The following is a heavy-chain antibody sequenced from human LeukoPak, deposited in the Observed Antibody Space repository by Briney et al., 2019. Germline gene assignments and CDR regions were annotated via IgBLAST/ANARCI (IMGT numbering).Heavy chain of an antibody. D-gene: IGHD2-15*01. CDR2: IYYSGST. CDR1: GGSISSSSYY. J-gene: IGHJ5*02. CDR3: ARGTALGYCSGGSCYNWFDP. V-gene: IGHV4-39*07. Sequence: SETLSLTCTVSGGSISSSSYYWGWIRQPPGKGLEWIGSIYYSGSTYYNPSLKSRVTISVDTSKNQFSLKLSSVTAADTAVYYCARGTALGYCSGGSCYNWFDPWGQGTLVTVSS.